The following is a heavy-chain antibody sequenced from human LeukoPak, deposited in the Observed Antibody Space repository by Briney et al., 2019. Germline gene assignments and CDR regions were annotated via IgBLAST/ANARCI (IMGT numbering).Heavy chain of an antibody. Sequence: ASVKVSCKASGGTFSSYAISWVRQAPGQGLEWVGGIIPIFGTANYAQKFQGRVTITADKSTSTAYMELSSLRAEDTAVYYCAKDRVGATLYFDYWGQGTLVTVSS. J-gene: IGHJ4*02. CDR3: AKDRVGATLYFDY. CDR1: GGTFSSYA. V-gene: IGHV1-69*06. D-gene: IGHD1-26*01. CDR2: IIPIFGTA.